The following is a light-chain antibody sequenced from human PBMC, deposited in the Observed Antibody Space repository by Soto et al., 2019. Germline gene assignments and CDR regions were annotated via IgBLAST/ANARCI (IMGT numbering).Light chain of an antibody. Sequence: ETVLTQSPGTLSLSPGERATLSCRASQSVSSSFFAWYQQKPGQAPRLVIYATSSRATGIPDRFTGSGSGTDFTLTISRLEPEDFAVYYCQQYGASPPRYSFGQGTKLEI. CDR3: QQYGASPPRYS. CDR2: ATS. CDR1: QSVSSSF. J-gene: IGKJ2*03. V-gene: IGKV3-20*01.